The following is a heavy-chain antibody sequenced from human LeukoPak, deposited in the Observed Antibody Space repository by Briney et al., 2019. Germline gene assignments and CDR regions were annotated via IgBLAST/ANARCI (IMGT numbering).Heavy chain of an antibody. CDR3: ARHSSSWQKFDY. CDR2: IYTSGST. CDR1: GGSISSYY. J-gene: IGHJ4*02. D-gene: IGHD6-13*01. Sequence: SETLSLTCTVSGGSISSYYWSWIRQPPGKGLEWIGYIYTSGSTNYNPSLKSRVTISVDTSKNQFSLKLSSVTAADTAVYYCARHSSSWQKFDYWGQGTLVTVSS. V-gene: IGHV4-4*09.